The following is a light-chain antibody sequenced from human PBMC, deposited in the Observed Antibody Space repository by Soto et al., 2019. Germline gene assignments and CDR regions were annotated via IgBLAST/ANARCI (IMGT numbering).Light chain of an antibody. CDR2: GAS. Sequence: EIVMTQSTATLSVPPGERATLSCRASQSVSSNFAWYQQRPGQAPRLLFYGASSRATGIPDRFSGSGSGTDFTLTISRLEPEDFAVYYCQQYGSSPRITFGQGTRLEIK. J-gene: IGKJ5*01. V-gene: IGKV3-20*01. CDR3: QQYGSSPRIT. CDR1: QSVSSN.